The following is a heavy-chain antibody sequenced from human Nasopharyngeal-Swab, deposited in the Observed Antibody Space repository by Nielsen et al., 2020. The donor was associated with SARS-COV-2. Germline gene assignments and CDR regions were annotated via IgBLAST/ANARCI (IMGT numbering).Heavy chain of an antibody. CDR2: IYYSGST. CDR3: ARDYYGMDV. V-gene: IGHV4-59*01. Sequence: WIRQPPGKGLEWIGYIYYSGSTNYNPSLKSRVTISVDTSKNQFSLKLSSVTAADTAVYYCARDYYGMDVWGQGTTVTSP. J-gene: IGHJ6*02.